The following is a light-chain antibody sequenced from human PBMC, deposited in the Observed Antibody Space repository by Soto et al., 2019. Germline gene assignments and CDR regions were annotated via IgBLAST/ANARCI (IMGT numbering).Light chain of an antibody. Sequence: QSVLTQPPSASGTPGQTVTISCSGSSSNIGSNTVHWYQHLPGTAPKLLLYSNNQRPSGVPDRFPGSKSGTSASLAISGLQSEDEADYYCAAWDDSLNGPLFGGGTKDTVL. CDR1: SSNIGSNT. CDR3: AAWDDSLNGPL. J-gene: IGLJ3*02. CDR2: SNN. V-gene: IGLV1-44*01.